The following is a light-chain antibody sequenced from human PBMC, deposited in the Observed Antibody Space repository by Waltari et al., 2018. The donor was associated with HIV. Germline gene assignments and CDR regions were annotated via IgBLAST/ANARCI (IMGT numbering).Light chain of an antibody. CDR2: GAY. CDR3: EQYNSFPFT. V-gene: IGKV1-8*01. Sequence: AIRMTQSPPSLSASTGDSVTISCRARDTIAARLAWYHQKPGKAPALLIFGAYSLQSGVPSLFSGSASGTEFALTINCVQAEDFGTFFCEQYNSFPFTFGQGTRLE. J-gene: IGKJ2*01. CDR1: DTIAAR.